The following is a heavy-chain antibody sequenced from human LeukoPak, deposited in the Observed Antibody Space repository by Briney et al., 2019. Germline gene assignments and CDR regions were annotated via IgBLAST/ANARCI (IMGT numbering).Heavy chain of an antibody. CDR1: GFTFNRDA. CDR3: VRRGDASSGWGDHDF. J-gene: IGHJ4*02. V-gene: IGHV3-23*01. CDR2: IGGSGDKT. Sequence: GGSLRLSCAASGFTFNRDAISWVRQAPGEGLEWVSTIGGSGDKTFYADSVKGRFTISRDNSKNMVHLQMNSLTGEDTALYYCVRRGDASSGWGDHDFWGQGALVTVSS. D-gene: IGHD6-19*01.